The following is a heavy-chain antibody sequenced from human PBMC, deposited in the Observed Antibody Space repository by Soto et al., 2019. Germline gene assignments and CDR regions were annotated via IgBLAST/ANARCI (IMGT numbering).Heavy chain of an antibody. CDR3: ARSLYSSSWYHSGNSYYYYGMDV. CDR1: GGTFGIYA. Sequence: QVQLVQSGAEVKKPGSSVKVSCKASGGTFGIYAITWVRQAPGQGLEWMGGIIAFSDIVNYTQKLQGRVTITADESTSTAYLELISLRSDDTAVYYCARSLYSSSWYHSGNSYYYYGMDVWGQGTTVTVSS. V-gene: IGHV1-69*12. D-gene: IGHD6-13*01. CDR2: IIAFSDIV. J-gene: IGHJ6*02.